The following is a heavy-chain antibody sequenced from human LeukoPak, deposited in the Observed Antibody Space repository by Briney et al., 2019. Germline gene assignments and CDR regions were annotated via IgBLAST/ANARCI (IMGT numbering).Heavy chain of an antibody. V-gene: IGHV4-39*01. CDR1: GGSIRSSYYY. J-gene: IGHJ4*02. D-gene: IGHD2-15*01. CDR2: IYYSGST. Sequence: SETLSLTCTVSGGSIRSSYYYWGWICQPPGKGLEWIGSIYYSGSTYYNPSLKSRVTISVDTSKNQFSLKLSSVTAADTAVYYCARGLFRSDYFDYWGQGTLVTVSS. CDR3: ARGLFRSDYFDY.